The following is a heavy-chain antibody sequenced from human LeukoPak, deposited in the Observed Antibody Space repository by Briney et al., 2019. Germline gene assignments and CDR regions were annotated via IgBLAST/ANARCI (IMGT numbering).Heavy chain of an antibody. CDR1: GLSLSTSGVD. Sequence: SGPTLVNPTQTLTLTCTFSGLSLSTSGVDVAWIRQPPGRALEWLALIYWNDDKRYSPSLKSRLTITKDTSKNLVVLTMTNMDPVDTATYYCAYRRDSSSGGNFDYWGQGTLVTVSS. V-gene: IGHV2-5*01. J-gene: IGHJ4*02. CDR3: AYRRDSSSGGNFDY. D-gene: IGHD6-6*01. CDR2: IYWNDDK.